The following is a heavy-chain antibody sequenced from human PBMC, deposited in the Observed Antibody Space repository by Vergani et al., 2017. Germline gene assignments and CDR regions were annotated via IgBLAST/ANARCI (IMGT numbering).Heavy chain of an antibody. CDR3: AKDRRNLRWEPD. CDR2: ISGSGGST. J-gene: IGHJ4*02. V-gene: IGHV3-23*01. CDR1: GFTFSSYA. Sequence: EVQLLESGGGLVQPGGSLRLSCAASGFTFSSYAMSWVRQAPGKGLEWVSAISGSGGSTYYADAVKGRFTISRDNSKNTLYLQMNSLRAEDTAVYYCAKDRRNLRWEPDWGQGTLVTVSS. D-gene: IGHD1-26*01.